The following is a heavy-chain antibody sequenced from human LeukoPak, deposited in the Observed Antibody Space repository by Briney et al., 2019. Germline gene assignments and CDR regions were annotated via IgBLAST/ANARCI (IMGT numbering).Heavy chain of an antibody. V-gene: IGHV3-7*04. J-gene: IGHJ4*02. CDR3: TRDALFGSGRTHLDF. D-gene: IGHD3-10*01. Sequence: GGSLRLACAASEFTFNRYWMSWVRQAPGKGLEWVANIKHDGSEAHYVDSVKGRFTISRDNAKNSLSLQMNSLNVDDTGVYFCTRDALFGSGRTHLDFWSQGTLVSVSS. CDR2: IKHDGSEA. CDR1: EFTFNRYW.